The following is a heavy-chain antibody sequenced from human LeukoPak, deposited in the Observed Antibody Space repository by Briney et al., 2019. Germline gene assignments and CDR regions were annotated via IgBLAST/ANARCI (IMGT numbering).Heavy chain of an antibody. Sequence: SGTLTLTCAVYGGSFSGYYWSWIRQPPGKGLEWIGEINHSGSTNYNPSLKSRVTISVDTSKNQFSLKLSSVTAADTAVYYCARAGGYSYGYSAFDIWGQGTMVTVSS. CDR3: ARAGGYSYGYSAFDI. D-gene: IGHD5-18*01. CDR1: GGSFSGYY. J-gene: IGHJ3*02. CDR2: INHSGST. V-gene: IGHV4-34*01.